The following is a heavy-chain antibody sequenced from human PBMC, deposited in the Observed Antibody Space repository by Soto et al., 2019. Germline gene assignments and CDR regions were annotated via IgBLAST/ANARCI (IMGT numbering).Heavy chain of an antibody. D-gene: IGHD6-13*01. V-gene: IGHV6-1*01. CDR1: GDSVSVNSAA. J-gene: IGHJ4*02. CDR2: TYYRSKWYN. Sequence: SQPPSLTCAISGDSVSVNSAAWNGIRQSPSRGLEWLGRTYYRSKWYNDYAVSVKSRITINPDTSKNQFSLQLNSVTPEDTAVYYCARWFGSSRKLDYWGQGTLVTVSS. CDR3: ARWFGSSRKLDY.